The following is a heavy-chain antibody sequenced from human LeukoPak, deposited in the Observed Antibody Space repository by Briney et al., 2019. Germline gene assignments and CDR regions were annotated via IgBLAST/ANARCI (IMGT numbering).Heavy chain of an antibody. V-gene: IGHV3-23*01. CDR1: GFTFSSYA. Sequence: GSLRLSCAASGFTFSSYAMSWVRQAPGKGLEWVSAISGSGGSTYYADSVKGRFTISRDNSKNTLYLQMNSLRAEDTAVYYCEKVRVRDSSGYYYYLWGQGTLVTVSS. CDR2: ISGSGGST. J-gene: IGHJ4*02. CDR3: EKVRVRDSSGYYYYL. D-gene: IGHD3-22*01.